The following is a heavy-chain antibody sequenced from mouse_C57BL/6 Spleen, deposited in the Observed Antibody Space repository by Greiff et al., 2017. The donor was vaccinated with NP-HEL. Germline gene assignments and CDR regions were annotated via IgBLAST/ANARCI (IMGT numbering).Heavy chain of an antibody. CDR1: GYTFTSYW. CDR2: IDPSDSYT. V-gene: IGHV1-69*01. Sequence: QVQLQQPGAELVMPGASVKLSCKASGYTFTSYWMHWVKQRPGQGLEWIGEIDPSDSYTNYNQKFKGKSTLTVDKSSSTAYMQLSSLTSEDSAVYYCARMGYGSSYVWYFDVWGTGTTVTVSS. J-gene: IGHJ1*03. D-gene: IGHD1-1*01. CDR3: ARMGYGSSYVWYFDV.